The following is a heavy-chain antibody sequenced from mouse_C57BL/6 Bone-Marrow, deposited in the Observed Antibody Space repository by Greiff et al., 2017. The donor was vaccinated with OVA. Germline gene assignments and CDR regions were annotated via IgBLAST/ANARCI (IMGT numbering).Heavy chain of an antibody. J-gene: IGHJ3*01. V-gene: IGHV5-17*01. D-gene: IGHD1-1*01. CDR3: ARGIYYYGRSFAY. Sequence: FTISRDNAKNTLFLQMTSLRSEDTAMYYCARGIYYYGRSFAYWGQGTLVTVSA.